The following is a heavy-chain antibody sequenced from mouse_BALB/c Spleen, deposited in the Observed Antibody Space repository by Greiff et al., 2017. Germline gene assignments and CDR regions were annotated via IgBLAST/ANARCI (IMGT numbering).Heavy chain of an antibody. Sequence: QVQLQQSGAELVKPGASVKMSCKASGYTFTSYNMHWVKQTPGQGLEWIGAIYPGNGDTSYNQKFKGKATLTADKSSSTAYMQLSSLTSEDSAVYYCARYDYDDAMDYWGQGTSVTVSS. CDR2: IYPGNGDT. CDR1: GYTFTSYN. CDR3: ARYDYDDAMDY. J-gene: IGHJ4*01. V-gene: IGHV1-12*01. D-gene: IGHD2-4*01.